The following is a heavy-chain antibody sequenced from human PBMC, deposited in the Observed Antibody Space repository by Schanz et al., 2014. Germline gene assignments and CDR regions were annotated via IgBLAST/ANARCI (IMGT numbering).Heavy chain of an antibody. D-gene: IGHD5-12*01. CDR1: GFTFSTYA. CDR3: ASPSGYSDYGTYFDF. Sequence: EVQLVESGGGLVQPGGSLRLSCAASGFTFSTYAKSWVRQAPGKGLEWVSAISGSGGSTYYADSVEGRFTISRDNSRNTLYLQMNSLRTEDTAVYYCASPSGYSDYGTYFDFWGQGTLVTVSS. CDR2: ISGSGGST. V-gene: IGHV3-23*04. J-gene: IGHJ4*02.